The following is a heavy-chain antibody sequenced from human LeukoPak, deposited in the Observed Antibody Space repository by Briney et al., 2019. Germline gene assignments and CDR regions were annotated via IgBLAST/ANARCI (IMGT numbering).Heavy chain of an antibody. Sequence: SVKVSCKASGGTFSSYAISWVRQAPGQGLEWMVRIIPILGIANYAQKFQGRVTITADKSTSTAYMELSSLRSEDTAVYYCARQTVVGANSYGMDVWGQGTTVTVSS. D-gene: IGHD1-26*01. CDR3: ARQTVVGANSYGMDV. CDR1: GGTFSSYA. J-gene: IGHJ6*02. CDR2: IIPILGIA. V-gene: IGHV1-69*04.